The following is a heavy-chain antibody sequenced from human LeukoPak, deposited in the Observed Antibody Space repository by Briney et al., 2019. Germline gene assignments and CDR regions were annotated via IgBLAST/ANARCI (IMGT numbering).Heavy chain of an antibody. V-gene: IGHV4-30-2*01. Sequence: SETLSLTCAVSGGSISSGGYSWSWIRQPPGKGLEWIGYIYHSGSTYYNPSLKSRVTISVDGSKNQFSLKLSSVTAADTAVYYCAREDDYGHFDYWGQGTLVTVSS. J-gene: IGHJ4*02. CDR2: IYHSGST. CDR3: AREDDYGHFDY. D-gene: IGHD4-17*01. CDR1: GGSISSGGYS.